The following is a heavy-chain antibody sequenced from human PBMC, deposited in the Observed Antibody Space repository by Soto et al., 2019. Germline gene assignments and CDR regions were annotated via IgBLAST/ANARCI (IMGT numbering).Heavy chain of an antibody. Sequence: QVQLVQSGAEVKKPGASVKVSCKASGYTFTGYYMHWVRQAPGQGLEWMGWINPNSGGTNYAQTLQGWVTMNSDTSISTAYMELSRLRSDDTAVYYCAGDPAAGGGMDVWGQGTTVTVSS. D-gene: IGHD3-10*01. CDR2: INPNSGGT. V-gene: IGHV1-2*04. CDR1: GYTFTGYY. J-gene: IGHJ6*02. CDR3: AGDPAAGGGMDV.